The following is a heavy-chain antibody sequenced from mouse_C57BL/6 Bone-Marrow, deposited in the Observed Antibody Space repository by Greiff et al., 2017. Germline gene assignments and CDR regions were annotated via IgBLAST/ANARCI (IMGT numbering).Heavy chain of an antibody. CDR2: IWTGGGT. CDR1: GFSLTSYA. Sequence: QVQLQQSGPGLVAPSQSLSITCTVSGFSLTSYAISWVRQPPGKGLEWLGVIWTGGGTNYNSALKSRLSISKANSKMQVFLKMTRLETDDTARDYCARGAVGGYWGQGTTLTVSS. V-gene: IGHV2-9-1*01. D-gene: IGHD1-1*01. CDR3: ARGAVGGY. J-gene: IGHJ2*01.